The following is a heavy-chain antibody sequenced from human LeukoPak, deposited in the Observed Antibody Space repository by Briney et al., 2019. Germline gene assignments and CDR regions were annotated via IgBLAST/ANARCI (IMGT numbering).Heavy chain of an antibody. Sequence: SETLSLTCAVYGGSFSGYYWSWIRQPPGKGLEWIGEINHSGSTNYNPSLKSRVTISVDTSKNQFSLKLSSVTAADTAVYYCARVFQAAYCGGDCYSAGNIFDYWGQGTLVTVSS. V-gene: IGHV4-34*01. CDR1: GGSFSGYY. J-gene: IGHJ4*02. CDR3: ARVFQAAYCGGDCYSAGNIFDY. D-gene: IGHD2-21*02. CDR2: INHSGST.